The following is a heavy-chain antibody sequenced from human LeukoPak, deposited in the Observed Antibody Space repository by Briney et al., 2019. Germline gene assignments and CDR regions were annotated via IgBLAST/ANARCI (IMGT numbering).Heavy chain of an antibody. Sequence: GGSLRLSCAASGFTFSSYGMHWVRQAPGKGLEWVAVIWYDGSNKYYADSVKGRFTISRDNSKNTLYLQMNSLRAEDTAVYYCATVKLAIFAHDAFDIWGQGTMVTVSS. CDR3: ATVKLAIFAHDAFDI. D-gene: IGHD3-3*01. CDR2: IWYDGSNK. CDR1: GFTFSSYG. V-gene: IGHV3-33*01. J-gene: IGHJ3*02.